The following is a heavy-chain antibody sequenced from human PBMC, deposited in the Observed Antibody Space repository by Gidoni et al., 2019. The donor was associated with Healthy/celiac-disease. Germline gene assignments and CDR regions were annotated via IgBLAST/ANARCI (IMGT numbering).Heavy chain of an antibody. D-gene: IGHD5-12*01. V-gene: IGHV3-23*04. CDR1: GFTFSSYA. CDR3: ANGHSGYDINFDY. CDR2: ISGSGGST. Sequence: EVQLVESGGGLLQPGGSLRLSCAAPGFTFSSYAMGWVRQAPGKGLEWVSAISGSGGSTYYADSVKGRFTISRDNSKNTLYLQMNSLRAEDTAVYYCANGHSGYDINFDYWGQGTLVTVSS. J-gene: IGHJ4*02.